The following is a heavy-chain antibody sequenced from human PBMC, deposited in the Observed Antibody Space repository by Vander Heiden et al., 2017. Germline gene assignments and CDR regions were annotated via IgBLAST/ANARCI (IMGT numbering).Heavy chain of an antibody. J-gene: IGHJ6*02. CDR1: GGSISSSSYY. CDR2: IYYSGST. D-gene: IGHD3-9*01. Sequence: QLQLQESGPGLVKPSETLSLTCTVSGGSISSSSYYWGWIRQPPGKGLEWIGSIYYSGSTDYNPSLKSRVTISVDTSKNQFSLKLSSVTAADTAVYYCASAYYDILTGYYYGMDVWGQGTTVTVSS. CDR3: ASAYYDILTGYYYGMDV. V-gene: IGHV4-39*01.